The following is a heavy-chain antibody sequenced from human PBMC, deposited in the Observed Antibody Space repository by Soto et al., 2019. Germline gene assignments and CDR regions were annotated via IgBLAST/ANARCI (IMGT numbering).Heavy chain of an antibody. J-gene: IGHJ4*02. V-gene: IGHV3-30*18. CDR1: GFTFSSYG. CDR2: ISYDGSNK. D-gene: IGHD2-21*02. Sequence: QVQLVESGGGVVQPGRSLRLSCAASGFTFSSYGMHWVRQAPGKGLEWVAVISYDGSNKYYADSVKGRFTISRDNSKNTLYLQMNSLRAEDTAVYYCAKDGDNCGGDCYSDYFDYWGQGTLVTVSS. CDR3: AKDGDNCGGDCYSDYFDY.